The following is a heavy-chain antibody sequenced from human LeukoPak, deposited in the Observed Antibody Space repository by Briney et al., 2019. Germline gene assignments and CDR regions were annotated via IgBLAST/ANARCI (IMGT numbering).Heavy chain of an antibody. CDR1: GYTFTSYG. CDR2: ISAYNGNT. V-gene: IGHV1-18*01. D-gene: IGHD6-19*01. J-gene: IGHJ3*02. Sequence: ASVKVSCKASGYTFTSYGISWVRQAPGQGLEWMGWISAYNGNTNYAQKLQGRVTMTTDTSTSTAYMELRSLRSDDTAVYYCARDYISFSSGWYASGSQDAFDIWGQGTMVTVSS. CDR3: ARDYISFSSGWYASGSQDAFDI.